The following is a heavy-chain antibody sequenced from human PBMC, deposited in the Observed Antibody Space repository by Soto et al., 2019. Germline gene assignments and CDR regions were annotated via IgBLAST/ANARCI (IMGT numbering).Heavy chain of an antibody. CDR3: AREWGSDSSFYYYGMDV. Sequence: ASVKVSCKASGYTFTNYYMPWVRQAPGQGLEWMAIINPSGGSTRYAQQFQGRVTMARDTSTTTFYMELSSLRSEDTAVYYCAREWGSDSSFYYYGMDVWGQGTTVTVSS. D-gene: IGHD6-6*01. J-gene: IGHJ6*02. V-gene: IGHV1-46*01. CDR1: GYTFTNYY. CDR2: INPSGGST.